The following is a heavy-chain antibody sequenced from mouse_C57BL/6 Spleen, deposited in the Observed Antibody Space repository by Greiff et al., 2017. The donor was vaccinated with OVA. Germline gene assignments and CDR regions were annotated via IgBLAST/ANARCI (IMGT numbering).Heavy chain of an antibody. D-gene: IGHD2-5*01. J-gene: IGHJ4*01. CDR1: GFTFSDYG. Sequence: EVKLVESGGGLVKPGGSLKLSCAASGFTFSDYGMHWVRQAPEKGLEWVAYISSGSSTIYYADTVKGRFTISRDNAKNTLFLQMTSLRSEDTAMYYCARCYSKEYDYAMDYWGQGTSVTVSS. V-gene: IGHV5-17*01. CDR3: ARCYSKEYDYAMDY. CDR2: ISSGSSTI.